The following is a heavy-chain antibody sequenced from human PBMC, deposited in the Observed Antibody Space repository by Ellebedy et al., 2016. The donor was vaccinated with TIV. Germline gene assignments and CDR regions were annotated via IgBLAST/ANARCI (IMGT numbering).Heavy chain of an antibody. CDR1: GFTFSSYW. CDR3: ARKLGGGDCL. Sequence: ETLSLTCAASGFTFSSYWMSWVRQAPGKGLEWVANIKQDGSEKYYVDSVKGRFTISRDNAKNSLYLQMNSLRVEDTAVYYCARKLGGGDCLWGQGTLVTVSS. V-gene: IGHV3-7*05. D-gene: IGHD2-21*02. J-gene: IGHJ4*02. CDR2: IKQDGSEK.